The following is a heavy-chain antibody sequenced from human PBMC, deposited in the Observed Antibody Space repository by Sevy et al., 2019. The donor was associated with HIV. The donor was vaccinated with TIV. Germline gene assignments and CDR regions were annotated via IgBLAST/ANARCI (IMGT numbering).Heavy chain of an antibody. Sequence: GGSLRLSCAASGFTFNNYAMSWVRQAPGKGLEWVSTISGSGGNTYYADSVRGRFTIYRDSSNNTLYLQMNRLRAEDTAMYYCAKSDYDVWSGQASGYYFDYWGQGTLVTVSS. CDR1: GFTFNNYA. J-gene: IGHJ4*02. CDR2: ISGSGGNT. CDR3: AKSDYDVWSGQASGYYFDY. D-gene: IGHD3-3*01. V-gene: IGHV3-23*01.